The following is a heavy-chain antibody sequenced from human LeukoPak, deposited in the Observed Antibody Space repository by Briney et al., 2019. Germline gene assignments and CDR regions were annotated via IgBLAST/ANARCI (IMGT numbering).Heavy chain of an antibody. CDR3: AKGLDGGWYRGNDY. Sequence: PGGSLRLSCAASGFTFSSYGIHWVRQAPGKGLEWVAGISYDGITTFYTDSLKGRFTISRDNSRNTLYLLLKSVRREDTAVYYCAKGLDGGWYRGNDYWGQGTLVTVSS. D-gene: IGHD6-19*01. CDR2: ISYDGITT. CDR1: GFTFSSYG. V-gene: IGHV3-30*18. J-gene: IGHJ4*02.